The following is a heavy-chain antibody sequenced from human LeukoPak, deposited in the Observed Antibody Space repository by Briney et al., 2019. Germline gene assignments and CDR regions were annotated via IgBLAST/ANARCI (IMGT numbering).Heavy chain of an antibody. CDR2: IIPILGIA. Sequence: RASVKLSCKTSGGTFSSSGISWVRQAPGQGLEWMGRIIPILGIANYAQKFQGRVTITADTSTSTAYMELSSLRSDDTAVYYCARDRTKGKLYYYYGLDVWGQGTTVTVSS. J-gene: IGHJ6*02. V-gene: IGHV1-69*04. CDR1: GGTFSSSG. D-gene: IGHD1/OR15-1a*01. CDR3: ARDRTKGKLYYYYGLDV.